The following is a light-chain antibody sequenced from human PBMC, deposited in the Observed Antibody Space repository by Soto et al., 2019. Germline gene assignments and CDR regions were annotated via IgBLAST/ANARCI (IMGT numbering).Light chain of an antibody. CDR3: QQHDIFPYI. Sequence: IQMSQSPLFLSASVGDRVTITCQASHDITTYLNWYQQKPGKAPKLLIYDASMLETGVPSRFSGGGSGTHFTLTISGLHLEDVATYYCQQHDIFPYIFGPGTKLEIK. CDR1: HDITTY. CDR2: DAS. J-gene: IGKJ2*01. V-gene: IGKV1-33*01.